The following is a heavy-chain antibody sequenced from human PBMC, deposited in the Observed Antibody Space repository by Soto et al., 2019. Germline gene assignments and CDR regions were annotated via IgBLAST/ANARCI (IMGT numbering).Heavy chain of an antibody. CDR2: ISSNGGST. V-gene: IGHV3-64*01. D-gene: IGHD6-19*01. J-gene: IGHJ3*02. Sequence: GSLRLSCAASGFTFSSYAMHWVRQAPGKGLEYVSAISSNGGSTYYANSVKGRFTISRDNSKNTLYLQMGSLRAEDMAVYYCARVGWAGAFDIWGQGTMVTVS. CDR3: ARVGWAGAFDI. CDR1: GFTFSSYA.